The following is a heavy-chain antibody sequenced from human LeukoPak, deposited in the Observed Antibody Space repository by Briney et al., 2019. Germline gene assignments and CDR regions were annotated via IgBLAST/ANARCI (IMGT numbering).Heavy chain of an antibody. D-gene: IGHD1-26*01. J-gene: IGHJ6*03. CDR3: ARDPYSGNYGNYYYYYMDV. Sequence: PGGSLRLSCAASGFTFSSYGMHWVRQAPGKGLEWVASIRYDGSNKYYADSVKGRFTISRDNAKNSLYLQMNSLGPEDTAVYYCARDPYSGNYGNYYYYYMDVWGKGTTVTISS. CDR1: GFTFSSYG. V-gene: IGHV3-30*02. CDR2: IRYDGSNK.